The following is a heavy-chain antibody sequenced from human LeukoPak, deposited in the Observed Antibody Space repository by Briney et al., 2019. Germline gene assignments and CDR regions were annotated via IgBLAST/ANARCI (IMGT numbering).Heavy chain of an antibody. CDR2: ISGSGGST. CDR3: ARGGGYSYGSFDY. Sequence: PGGSLRLSCAASGFTFSSYAMSWVRQAPGKGLEWVSAISGSGGSTYYADSVKGRFTISRDNAKNTLYLQMNSLRAEGTAVYYCARGGGYSYGSFDYWGQGTLVTVSS. J-gene: IGHJ4*02. CDR1: GFTFSSYA. D-gene: IGHD5-18*01. V-gene: IGHV3-23*01.